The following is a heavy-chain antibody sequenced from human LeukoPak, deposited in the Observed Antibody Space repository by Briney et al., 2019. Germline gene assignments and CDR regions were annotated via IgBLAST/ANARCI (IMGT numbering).Heavy chain of an antibody. CDR3: AKDQRLGSSYGDNFDY. Sequence: GRSLRLSCAASGCTFSSYGMHGVRQAPGKGLEWVAVIWYDGSNKYYADSVKVRFTISRDNSKNKLYLQVKSLRAEDTAVYYCAKDQRLGSSYGDNFDYWGQGTLVTVSS. CDR2: IWYDGSNK. CDR1: GCTFSSYG. D-gene: IGHD4-17*01. J-gene: IGHJ4*02. V-gene: IGHV3-33*06.